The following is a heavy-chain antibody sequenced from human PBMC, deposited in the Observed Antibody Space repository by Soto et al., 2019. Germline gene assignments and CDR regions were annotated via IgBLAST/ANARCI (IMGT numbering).Heavy chain of an antibody. D-gene: IGHD2-15*01. V-gene: IGHV3-30-3*01. Sequence: QVQLVESGGGVVQPGRSLRLSCAASGFTFSSYAMHWVRQAPGKGLEWVAVISYDGSNKYYADSVKGRFTISRDNSKNTLYLQMNSLRAEDTAVYYCARDSPPNCSGGSCYSPGTYYYYGMDVWGQGTTVTVSS. CDR1: GFTFSSYA. CDR2: ISYDGSNK. J-gene: IGHJ6*02. CDR3: ARDSPPNCSGGSCYSPGTYYYYGMDV.